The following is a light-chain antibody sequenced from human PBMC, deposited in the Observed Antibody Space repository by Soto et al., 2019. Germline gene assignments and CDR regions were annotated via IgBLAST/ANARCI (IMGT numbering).Light chain of an antibody. CDR3: QQYGSSLIT. J-gene: IGKJ5*01. V-gene: IGKV3-20*01. Sequence: EIVLTQSPATLSVSPGERSTLSWRVSQSVSSNLAWYQQKPGQAPRLLIYGASSRATGIPDRFSGSGSGTDFTLSISRLEPEDFAVYYCQQYGSSLITFGQGTRLEI. CDR1: QSVSSN. CDR2: GAS.